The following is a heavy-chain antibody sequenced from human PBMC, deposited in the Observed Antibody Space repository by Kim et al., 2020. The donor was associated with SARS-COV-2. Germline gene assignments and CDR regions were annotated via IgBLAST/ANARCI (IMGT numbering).Heavy chain of an antibody. J-gene: IGHJ3*02. V-gene: IGHV3-23*01. D-gene: IGHD6-13*01. CDR3: AKVRGYSKDNPNPSRDAFDI. Sequence: RFTISRDNSKNTLYLQMNSLRAEDTAVYYCAKVRGYSKDNPNPSRDAFDIWGQGTMVTVSS.